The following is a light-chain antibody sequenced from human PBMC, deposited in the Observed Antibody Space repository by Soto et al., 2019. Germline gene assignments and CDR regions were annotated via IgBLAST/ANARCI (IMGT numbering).Light chain of an antibody. CDR2: RVS. CDR3: MQGTLWWT. J-gene: IGKJ1*01. V-gene: IGKV2-24*01. Sequence: DIVLTQTPLSSPVTLGQPASISCKSSQSLVHISGNTYLSWFHQRPGLPPRLLIYRVSNRFSGVPDRFSGSGSGTDFTIKISRVEPEDVGVYYCMQGTLWWTFGQGTKVEIK. CDR1: QSLVHISGNTY.